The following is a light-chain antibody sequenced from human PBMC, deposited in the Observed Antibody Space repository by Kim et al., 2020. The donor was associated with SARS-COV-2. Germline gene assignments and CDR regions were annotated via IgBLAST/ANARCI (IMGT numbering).Light chain of an antibody. CDR2: QDN. V-gene: IGLV3-1*01. J-gene: IGLJ2*01. CDR1: KLGAKY. CDR3: QAWHSSTHVI. Sequence: SYELSQPPSVSVPPGQTANITCSGDKLGAKYVCWYQQKPGQSPVLVIYQDNKRPSGIPERFSGSNSGNTATLTISGTQAMDEADYYCQAWHSSTHVIFGGGTQLTVL.